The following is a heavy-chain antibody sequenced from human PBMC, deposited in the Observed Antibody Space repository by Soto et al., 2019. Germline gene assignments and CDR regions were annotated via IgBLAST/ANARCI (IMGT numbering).Heavy chain of an antibody. D-gene: IGHD4-17*01. CDR2: ISYDGSNK. Sequence: PGGSLRLSCAASGFTFSSYGMHWVRQAPGKGLKWGAVISYDGSNKYDADSVKGRFTISRDNSKNTLYLQMNSLRAEDTAVYYCAKDGEPHDYGDPIYYYYGMDVWGQGTTVTVSS. CDR3: AKDGEPHDYGDPIYYYYGMDV. V-gene: IGHV3-30*18. CDR1: GFTFSSYG. J-gene: IGHJ6*02.